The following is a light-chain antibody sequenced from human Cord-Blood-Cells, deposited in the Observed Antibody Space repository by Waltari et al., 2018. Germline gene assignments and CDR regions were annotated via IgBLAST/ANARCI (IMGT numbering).Light chain of an antibody. V-gene: IGLV3-21*03. CDR3: QVWDSSSDHYVV. CDR2: DDS. CDR1: NIGSKS. J-gene: IGLJ2*01. Sequence: SYVLTQPPSVSVAPGKTARIPCGGNNIGSKSVHWSQQKPGQAPVLVVYDDSDRPSGIPERFSGSNSGNTATLTISRVEAGDEADYYCQVWDSSSDHYVVFGGGTKLTVL.